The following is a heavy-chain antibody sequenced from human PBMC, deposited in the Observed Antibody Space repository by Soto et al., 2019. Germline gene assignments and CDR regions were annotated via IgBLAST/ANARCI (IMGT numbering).Heavy chain of an antibody. CDR1: GLTFSSYA. V-gene: IGHV3-23*01. J-gene: IGHJ4*02. CDR2: ITGSGGSK. D-gene: IGHD5-12*01. Sequence: EVQLLESGGGLVQPGGSLRLSCAASGLTFSSYAMSWVRQAPGKGLEWVSAITGSGGSKYYADSVKGRFTISRDNSRNTLYLQMNSLRAEDTAVYYCARDRNKWLRFDLAYWGQGTLVSVSS. CDR3: ARDRNKWLRFDLAY.